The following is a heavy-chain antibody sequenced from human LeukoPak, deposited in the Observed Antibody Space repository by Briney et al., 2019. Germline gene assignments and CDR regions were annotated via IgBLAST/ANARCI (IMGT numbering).Heavy chain of an antibody. D-gene: IGHD4-17*01. V-gene: IGHV3-33*01. CDR1: GFTFSSYG. CDR2: IWYDGSNK. CDR3: ARDRYGDLDYYYGMDV. Sequence: GGSLRLSCAASGFTFSSYGMHWVRQAPGKGLEWVAVIWYDGSNKYYADSVKGRFTISRDNSKNTLYLQMNSLRAEDTAVYYCARDRYGDLDYYYGMDVWGQGTTVTVPS. J-gene: IGHJ6*02.